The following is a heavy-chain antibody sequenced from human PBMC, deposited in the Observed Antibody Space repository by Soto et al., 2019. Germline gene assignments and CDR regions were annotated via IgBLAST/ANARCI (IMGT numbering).Heavy chain of an antibody. J-gene: IGHJ4*02. CDR2: ISGGGGGI. Sequence: EVQLLESGGGLVQPGGSLRLSCAGSGFMFNSYAMTWVRQAPGKGLEWVAAISGGGGGIYYADSVKGRFTISRDNSKNTLYLQMNTLRAEDTALYYCATAIPTVFVFDYWGQGSLVTVSS. CDR1: GFMFNSYA. D-gene: IGHD4-17*01. CDR3: ATAIPTVFVFDY. V-gene: IGHV3-23*01.